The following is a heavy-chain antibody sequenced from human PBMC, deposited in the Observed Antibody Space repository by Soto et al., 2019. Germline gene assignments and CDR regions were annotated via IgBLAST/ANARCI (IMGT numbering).Heavy chain of an antibody. Sequence: APSAQVTCKDSGYIFTNNDVSWVRQAIGQGLEWMGWMNPGSGDTGYAQKFQGRVTMTRNISIATAYMELSSLRADDTAIYYCARMASFGSLNWFDPWGQGTLVTVSS. V-gene: IGHV1-8*01. CDR2: MNPGSGDT. CDR1: GYIFTNND. D-gene: IGHD5-18*01. CDR3: ARMASFGSLNWFDP. J-gene: IGHJ5*02.